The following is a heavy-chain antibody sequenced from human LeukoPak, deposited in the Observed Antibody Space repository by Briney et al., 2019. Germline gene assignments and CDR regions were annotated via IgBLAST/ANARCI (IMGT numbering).Heavy chain of an antibody. J-gene: IGHJ4*02. CDR1: GFTFSSYE. D-gene: IGHD3-22*01. CDR2: IYSDGGT. Sequence: GGSLRLSCAASGFTFSSYEMNWVRQAPGKGLEWVSVIYSDGGTYYADSVKGRFTISRDNSKNTLYLQMNSLRDEDTAVYYCARGRRDTSGSGSFDCWGQGTLVTVSS. CDR3: ARGRRDTSGSGSFDC. V-gene: IGHV3-53*01.